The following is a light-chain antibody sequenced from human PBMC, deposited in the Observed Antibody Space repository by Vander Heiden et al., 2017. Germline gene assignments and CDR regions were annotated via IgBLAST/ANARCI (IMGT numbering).Light chain of an antibody. Sequence: NFMLTQPHSVTEYPGTTVTISCTGRSRRIASNYRQWYQERAGSAPTTVIYDDTQRPPGVPDRSSGSNDSSSNSASLTISGLKTEDEADYYCQSYDSSNVVFGGGTKLTVL. CDR3: QSYDSSNVV. V-gene: IGLV6-57*02. CDR2: DDT. J-gene: IGLJ3*02. CDR1: SRRIASNY.